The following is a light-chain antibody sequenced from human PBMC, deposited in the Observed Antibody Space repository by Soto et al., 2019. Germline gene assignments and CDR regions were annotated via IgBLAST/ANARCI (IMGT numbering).Light chain of an antibody. J-gene: IGKJ1*01. CDR1: QSITNR. CDR3: QQSDSWPRT. Sequence: DIQMTQSPSTLSASVGDRVTITCRASQSITNRLAWHQQKPGKAPQVLIFDASNLERGVPSRFSGSGSGTEFTLTISSLQSEDFAVYYCQQSDSWPRTFGQGTKVDIK. CDR2: DAS. V-gene: IGKV1-5*01.